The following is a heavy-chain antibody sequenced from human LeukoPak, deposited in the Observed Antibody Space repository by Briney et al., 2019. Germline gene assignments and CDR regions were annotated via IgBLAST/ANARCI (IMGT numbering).Heavy chain of an antibody. J-gene: IGHJ5*02. CDR1: GYTFTSYG. CDR3: ARTSVLRFLEWVPHNWFDP. Sequence: GASVKVSCKASGYTFTSYGISWVRQAPGQGLEWMGWISAYNGNTNYAQKLQGRVTMTTDTSTSTAYMELRSLRSDDTAVYYSARTSVLRFLEWVPHNWFDPWGQGTLVTVSS. V-gene: IGHV1-18*01. CDR2: ISAYNGNT. D-gene: IGHD3-3*01.